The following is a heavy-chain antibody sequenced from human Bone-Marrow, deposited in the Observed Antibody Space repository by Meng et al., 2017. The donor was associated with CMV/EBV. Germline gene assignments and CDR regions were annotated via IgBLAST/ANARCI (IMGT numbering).Heavy chain of an antibody. CDR1: GFTFSYYS. V-gene: IGHV3-21*01. J-gene: IGHJ4*02. CDR3: ARDTSQTTVTKRGALSDYFDY. Sequence: GGSLRLSCAASGFTFSYYSMNWVRQAPGKGLEWVSSISSSSSYIYYADSVKGRFTISRDNAKNSLYLQMNSLRAEDTAVYYCARDTSQTTVTKRGALSDYFDYWGQGTLVTVSS. CDR2: ISSSSSYI. D-gene: IGHD4-17*01.